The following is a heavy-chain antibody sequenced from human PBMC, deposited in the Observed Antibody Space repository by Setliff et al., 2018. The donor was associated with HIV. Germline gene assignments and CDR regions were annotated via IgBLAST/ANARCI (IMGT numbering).Heavy chain of an antibody. J-gene: IGHJ6*02. V-gene: IGHV1-46*01. D-gene: IGHD2-15*01. CDR1: GGTFSSYA. CDR3: AREGLLVTSVGGAYWYHGMDV. Sequence: ASVKVSCKASGGTFSSYAISWVRQAPGQGLEWMGIINPSGGSTIYAQKLQGRVTMTRDTSTNTVYMELSSLRSEDTAVYYCAREGLLVTSVGGAYWYHGMDVWGQGTTVTVSS. CDR2: INPSGGST.